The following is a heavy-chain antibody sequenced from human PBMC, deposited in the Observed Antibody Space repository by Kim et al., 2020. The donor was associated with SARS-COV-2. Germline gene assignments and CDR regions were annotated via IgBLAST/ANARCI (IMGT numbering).Heavy chain of an antibody. CDR2: IYYSGST. J-gene: IGHJ4*02. V-gene: IGHV4-39*01. CDR1: GGSISSSSYY. Sequence: SETLSLTCTVSGGSISSSSYYWGWIRQPPGRGLEWIGTIYYSGSTNYNPSLKSRVTISVHTSKNQFSLKMSSVTAADTAVYYCARGRAVAGPRRYYFDYWGQGTLVTVSS. D-gene: IGHD6-19*01. CDR3: ARGRAVAGPRRYYFDY.